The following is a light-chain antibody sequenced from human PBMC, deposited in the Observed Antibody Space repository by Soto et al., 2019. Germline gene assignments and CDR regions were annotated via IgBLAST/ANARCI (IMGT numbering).Light chain of an antibody. J-gene: IGLJ1*01. CDR1: SSNIGADYD. CDR2: GNG. CDR3: QSFDSNLREV. Sequence: HYVLTQRPAESSTAWQRCTISSNGRSSNIGADYDVHWYQQLPGTAPKLLIFGNGNRPSGVPDRFSASKSGTSASLAITGLRTEDEADYYCQSFDSNLREVFGTGTKVTVL. V-gene: IGLV1-40*01.